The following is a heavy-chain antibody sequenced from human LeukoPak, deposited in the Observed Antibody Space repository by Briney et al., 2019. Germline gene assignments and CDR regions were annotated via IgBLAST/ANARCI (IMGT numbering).Heavy chain of an antibody. CDR3: AHRQDGYTSTWPSFDP. CDR1: GFSLSTSAVG. Sequence: ASGPTLVNPTQTLTLTCTFSGFSLSTSAVGVGWIRQPPGKALEWLALIYWDDNKHYSPSLKTRLTITKHTSKNRVVLTMTNMDPVDTATYYCAHRQDGYTSTWPSFDPWGQGTLVTVSS. CDR2: IYWDDNK. J-gene: IGHJ5*02. D-gene: IGHD6-13*01. V-gene: IGHV2-5*02.